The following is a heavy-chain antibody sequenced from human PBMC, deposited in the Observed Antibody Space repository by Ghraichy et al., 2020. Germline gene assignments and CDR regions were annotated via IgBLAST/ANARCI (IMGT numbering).Heavy chain of an antibody. D-gene: IGHD6-13*01. CDR1: GFTFSSYG. Sequence: GGSLRLSCAASGFTFSSYGMHWVRQAPGKGLEWVAVIWYDGSNKYYADSVKGRFTISRDNSKNTLYLQMNSLRAEDTAVYYCARDDSSSWSPSPEGWFDPWGQGTLVTVSS. J-gene: IGHJ5*02. CDR2: IWYDGSNK. CDR3: ARDDSSSWSPSPEGWFDP. V-gene: IGHV3-33*01.